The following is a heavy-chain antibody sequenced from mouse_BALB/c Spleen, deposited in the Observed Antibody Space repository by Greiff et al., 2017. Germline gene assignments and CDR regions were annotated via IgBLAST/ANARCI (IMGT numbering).Heavy chain of an antibody. CDR3: ARGPYGSPYYYAMDY. CDR1: GFTFSSYA. V-gene: IGHV5-6-5*01. Sequence: LVESGGGLVKPGGSLKLSCAASGFTFSSYAMSWVRQTPEKRLEWVASISSGGSTYYPDSVKGRFTISRDNARNILYLQMSSLRSEDTAMYYCARGPYGSPYYYAMDYWGQGTSVTVSS. J-gene: IGHJ4*01. D-gene: IGHD1-1*01. CDR2: ISSGGST.